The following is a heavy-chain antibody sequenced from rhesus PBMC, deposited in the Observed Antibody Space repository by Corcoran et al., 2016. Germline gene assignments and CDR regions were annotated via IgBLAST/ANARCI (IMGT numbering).Heavy chain of an antibody. CDR3: ARVRRGSGSWNWGFDY. D-gene: IGHD6-25*01. J-gene: IGHJ4*01. CDR1: GGSISSSY. Sequence: QLQLQESGPGLVKPSETLSVTCAVSGGSISSSYWRWIRQAPGKGLEWFGDIYGSGSTTTHTPALKSRVTLSVNTSNNQFSLTLSSVTAADAAVYYCARVRRGSGSWNWGFDYWGQGVLVTVSS. CDR2: IYGSGSTT. V-gene: IGHV4-169*01.